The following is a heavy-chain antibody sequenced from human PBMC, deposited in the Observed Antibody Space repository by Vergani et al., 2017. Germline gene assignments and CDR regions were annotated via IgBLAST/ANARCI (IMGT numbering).Heavy chain of an antibody. CDR2: TSTDGST. J-gene: IGHJ6*03. D-gene: IGHD3-16*02. V-gene: IGHV4-59*10. Sequence: QVKLQQWGAGLLKPSETLSLTCAVYGGSFSGYYWSWIRQPPGKGLEWIGRTSTDGSTNYNPSLKSRGTLSVDTSKTQSSLRLTSVTAEDTAVYYCARETVVTSWDGYRFHYMDVWGKGTMVTVSS. CDR1: GGSFSGYY. CDR3: ARETVVTSWDGYRFHYMDV.